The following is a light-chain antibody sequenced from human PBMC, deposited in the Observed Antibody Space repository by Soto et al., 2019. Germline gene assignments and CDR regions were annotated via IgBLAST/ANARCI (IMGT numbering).Light chain of an antibody. CDR1: QSDDSTF. V-gene: IGKV3-20*01. J-gene: IGKJ1*01. Sequence: EVVLTQSPGSLSLSPGQRATLSCRASQSDDSTFFAWYQKKTGQAPRLLIYGASKRATGIPDWFSGSGSGKDFTLIISRLEPEDFAVYYCQQYMSSLTFGQGTKVENK. CDR2: GAS. CDR3: QQYMSSLT.